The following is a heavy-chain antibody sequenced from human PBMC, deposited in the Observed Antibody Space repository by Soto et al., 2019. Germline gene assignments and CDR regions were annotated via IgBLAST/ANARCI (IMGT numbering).Heavy chain of an antibody. Sequence: GGSLRLSCAASGFTFSSYWMSWVRQAPGKGLEWVANIKQDGSEKYYVDSVKGRFTISRDNAKNSLYLQMNSLRAEDTAVYYCARDQLVVVPAANVEHVTGNYFDYWGQGT. CDR3: ARDQLVVVPAANVEHVTGNYFDY. J-gene: IGHJ4*02. CDR2: IKQDGSEK. D-gene: IGHD2-2*01. CDR1: GFTFSSYW. V-gene: IGHV3-7*01.